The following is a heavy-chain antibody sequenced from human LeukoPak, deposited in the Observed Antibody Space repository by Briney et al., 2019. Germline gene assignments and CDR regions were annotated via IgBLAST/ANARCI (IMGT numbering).Heavy chain of an antibody. J-gene: IGHJ1*01. CDR2: ISYDGSNK. CDR1: GFTFSSYA. V-gene: IGHV3-30-3*02. CDR3: AKREAQKYFQH. Sequence: GRSLRLSCAASGFTFSSYAMHWVRQAPGKGLEWVAVISYDGSNKYYADSVKGRFTISRDNSKNTLYLQMTSLRAEDTAVYYCAKREAQKYFQHWGQGTLVTVSS.